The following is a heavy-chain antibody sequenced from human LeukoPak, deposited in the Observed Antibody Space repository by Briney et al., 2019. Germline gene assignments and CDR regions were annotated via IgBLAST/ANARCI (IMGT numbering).Heavy chain of an antibody. CDR1: GGIFSSYA. CDR3: AQHPYCSSTSCYSSPIYNWFDP. CDR2: IIPIFGTA. J-gene: IGHJ5*02. Sequence: GASVNVSCKASGGIFSSYAISWVRQAPGQGLEWTGGIIPIFGTANYAQKFQGRVTITADESTSTAYMELSSLRSEDTAVYYCAQHPYCSSTSCYSSPIYNWFDPWGQGTLVTVSS. D-gene: IGHD2-2*02. V-gene: IGHV1-69*13.